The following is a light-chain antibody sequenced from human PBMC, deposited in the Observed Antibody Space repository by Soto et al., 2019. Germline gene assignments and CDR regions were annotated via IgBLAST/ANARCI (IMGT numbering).Light chain of an antibody. CDR2: DAS. V-gene: IGKV1-5*01. CDR3: QQYHSYWT. CDR1: QTISSW. Sequence: DIQMTQSPSTLSASVRDRVTITCRASQTISSWLAWFQQKPGKAPKLLTYDASSLESGVPQRFSGSGSGTEFTLTISSLQTDDFSTYYCQQYHSYWTFGQGTKVDI. J-gene: IGKJ1*01.